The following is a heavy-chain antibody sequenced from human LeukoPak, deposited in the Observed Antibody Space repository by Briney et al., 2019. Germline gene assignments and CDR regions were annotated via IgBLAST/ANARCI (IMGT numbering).Heavy chain of an antibody. J-gene: IGHJ5*02. V-gene: IGHV3-11*01. CDR3: ARLSITMVRGVIISNWFDP. CDR1: GFTFSDYY. Sequence: GGSLRLSCAASGFTFSDYYMSWVRQAPGKGLEWVAYISSRASATYYADSVRGRFTISRDNAKSSLYLQMNSLRAEDTAVYYCARLSITMVRGVIISNWFDPWGQGTLVTVSS. D-gene: IGHD3-10*01. CDR2: ISSRASAT.